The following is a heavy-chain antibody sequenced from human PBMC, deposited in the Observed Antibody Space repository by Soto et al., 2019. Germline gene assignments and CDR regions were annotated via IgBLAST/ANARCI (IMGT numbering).Heavy chain of an antibody. Sequence: QVQLQESGPGLVKPSQTLSLTCTVSGGSISSGDYYWSWIRQPPGKGLEWIGCIYYSGSTYYNPSLKSRVTISVDTSKNQFSLKLSSVTAADTAVYYCARASKSGIVVVAFDYWGQGTLVTVSS. CDR3: ARASKSGIVVVAFDY. V-gene: IGHV4-30-4*01. D-gene: IGHD3-22*01. CDR1: GGSISSGDYY. CDR2: IYYSGST. J-gene: IGHJ4*02.